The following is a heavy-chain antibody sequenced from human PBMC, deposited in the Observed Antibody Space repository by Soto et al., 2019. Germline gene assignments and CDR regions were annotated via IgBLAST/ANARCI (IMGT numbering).Heavy chain of an antibody. CDR3: ARRDGTSPWVI. V-gene: IGHV1-2*02. J-gene: IGHJ3*02. D-gene: IGHD3-16*01. CDR1: GYTFTGYY. CDR2: INPNSGGT. Sequence: WASVKISCKASGYTFTGYYMHWVRQAPGQGLEWMGWINPNSGGTNYAQKFQGRVTMTRDTSISTAYMELSRLRSDDTAVYYCARRDGTSPWVIWGQGTMVTVSS.